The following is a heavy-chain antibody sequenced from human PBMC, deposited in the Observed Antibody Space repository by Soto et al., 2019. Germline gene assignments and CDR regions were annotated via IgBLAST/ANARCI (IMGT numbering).Heavy chain of an antibody. V-gene: IGHV1-69*01. CDR3: ARDPYYYDSSGYYRYFDY. D-gene: IGHD3-22*01. J-gene: IGHJ4*02. Sequence: HVQLVQSGAEVKKPGSSVKVSCKASGGTFSSYAISWVRQAPGQGLEWMGGIIPIFGTANYAQKFQGRVTITADESTSTAYMELSSLRSEDTAVYYCARDPYYYDSSGYYRYFDYWGQGTLVTVSS. CDR2: IIPIFGTA. CDR1: GGTFSSYA.